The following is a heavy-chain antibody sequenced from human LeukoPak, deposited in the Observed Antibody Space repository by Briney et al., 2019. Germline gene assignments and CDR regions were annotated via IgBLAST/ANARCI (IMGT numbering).Heavy chain of an antibody. CDR1: GFTFSTYA. D-gene: IGHD2-15*01. Sequence: GGSLRLSCAASGFTFSTYAVSWVRQAPGKGLEWVSFISGSGGTTYYADSVKGRFTLSRDNSKNTLSLQMNSLRAEDTAIYYCAKAAGYCSGGICLDHWGQGTLVTV. J-gene: IGHJ4*02. CDR2: ISGSGGTT. CDR3: AKAAGYCSGGICLDH. V-gene: IGHV3-23*01.